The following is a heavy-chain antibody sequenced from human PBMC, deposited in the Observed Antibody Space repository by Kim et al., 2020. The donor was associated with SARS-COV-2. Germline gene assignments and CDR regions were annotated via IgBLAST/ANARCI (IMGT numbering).Heavy chain of an antibody. J-gene: IGHJ6*02. Sequence: GGSLRLSCAASGFSLSSHNMYWVRQAPGKGLEWISYIATSGSPIYYSDSVRGRFTISRDSANHSLSLRMDGLRGADTAVYYRAREAGVFHYGRDVWGRGT. CDR1: GFSLSSHN. D-gene: IGHD3-10*01. V-gene: IGHV3-48*04. CDR2: IATSGSPI. CDR3: AREAGVFHYGRDV.